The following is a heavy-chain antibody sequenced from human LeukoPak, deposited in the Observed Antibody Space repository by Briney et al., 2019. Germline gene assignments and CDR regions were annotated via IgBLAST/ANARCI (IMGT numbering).Heavy chain of an antibody. J-gene: IGHJ4*02. Sequence: PGGSLRLSCAASGFTFSSYAMHWVRLAPGKGLEWVAVISYDGSNKYYADSVKGRFTISRDNAENSLYLQMNSLRAEDTAVYYCVRAIGANVSYWGQGTLVTVSS. CDR1: GFTFSSYA. CDR3: VRAIGANVSY. D-gene: IGHD3-10*01. V-gene: IGHV3-30-3*01. CDR2: ISYDGSNK.